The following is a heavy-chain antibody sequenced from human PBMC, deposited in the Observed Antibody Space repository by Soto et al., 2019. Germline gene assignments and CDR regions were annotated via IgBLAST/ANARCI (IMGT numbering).Heavy chain of an antibody. Sequence: SQTLSLTCAISGDSVSSNSAAWNWIRQSPSRGLEWLGRTYYRSKWYNDYAVSVKSRITINPDTSKNQFSLQLNSVTPEDTAVYYCARVLRGYSCYYYRHGFYYFDYWGQRTLVTVSS. CDR3: ARVLRGYSCYYYRHGFYYFDY. D-gene: IGHD5-12*01. CDR2: TYYRSKWYN. V-gene: IGHV6-1*01. CDR1: GDSVSSNSAA. J-gene: IGHJ4*02.